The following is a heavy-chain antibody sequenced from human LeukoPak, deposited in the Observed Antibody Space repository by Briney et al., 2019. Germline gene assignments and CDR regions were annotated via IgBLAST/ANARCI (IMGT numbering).Heavy chain of an antibody. Sequence: GGSLRLSCAASRFTFSSYAMHWVRQAPGKGLEWVAVISYDGSNKYYADSVKGRFTISRDNSKNTLCLQMNSLRAEDTAVYYCARDYDILTGYFDYWGQGTLVTVSS. CDR1: RFTFSSYA. J-gene: IGHJ4*02. CDR2: ISYDGSNK. CDR3: ARDYDILTGYFDY. D-gene: IGHD3-9*01. V-gene: IGHV3-30-3*01.